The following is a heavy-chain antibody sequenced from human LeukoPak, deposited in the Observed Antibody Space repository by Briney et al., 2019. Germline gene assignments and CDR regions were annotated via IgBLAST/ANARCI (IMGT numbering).Heavy chain of an antibody. CDR3: ASGRHDFVH. J-gene: IGHJ4*01. CDR2: INLDGNEV. Sequence: PGGSLRLSCAASGFSFNTYWMTLVRQAPGKRLEWVANINLDGNEVHYVDSLKDRFTISRDNARNSLYLQMSSLRAEDTAVYYCASGRHDFVHWGHGTLVTVSS. V-gene: IGHV3-7*01. D-gene: IGHD3-16*01. CDR1: GFSFNTYW.